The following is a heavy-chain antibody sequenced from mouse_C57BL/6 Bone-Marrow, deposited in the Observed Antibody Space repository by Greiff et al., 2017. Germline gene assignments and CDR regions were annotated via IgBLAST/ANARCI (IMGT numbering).Heavy chain of an antibody. CDR3: ARGSYGRYCDV. Sequence: EVMLVESGPGLAKPSQSLSFTCSVTGYSITSDYWNWIRKFPGNKLEYMGYISYSGSTYYNPSLKSRISITRDTTKNQYYLHSNSVTPEETATYYCARGSYGRYCDVWDTGTTVTVSS. J-gene: IGHJ1*03. CDR2: ISYSGST. D-gene: IGHD1-2*01. CDR1: GYSITSDY. V-gene: IGHV3-8*01.